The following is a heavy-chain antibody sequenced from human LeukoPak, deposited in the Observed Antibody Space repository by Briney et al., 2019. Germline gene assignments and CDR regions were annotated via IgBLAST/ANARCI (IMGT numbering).Heavy chain of an antibody. Sequence: KTSETLSLTCTVSGGSISSYYWSWIRQPPGKGLEWIGYIYYSGSTNYNPSLQSRVTMSVDTSKNQFSLKLSSVTAADTAVYYCARAGTPISMIVVESNWFDPWGQGTLVTVSS. CDR1: GGSISSYY. V-gene: IGHV4-59*01. CDR2: IYYSGST. J-gene: IGHJ5*02. D-gene: IGHD3-22*01. CDR3: ARAGTPISMIVVESNWFDP.